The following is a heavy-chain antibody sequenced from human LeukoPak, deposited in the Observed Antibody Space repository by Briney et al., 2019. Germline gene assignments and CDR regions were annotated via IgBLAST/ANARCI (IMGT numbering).Heavy chain of an antibody. Sequence: GGSLRLSCAASGFTFSSYAMHWVRQAPGKGLGWVAVISYDGSNKYYADSVKGRFTISRDNSKNTLYLQMNSLRAEDTAVYYCARRAAAGTPYYYYGMDVWGQGTTVTVSS. CDR3: ARRAAAGTPYYYYGMDV. CDR2: ISYDGSNK. CDR1: GFTFSSYA. J-gene: IGHJ6*02. D-gene: IGHD6-13*01. V-gene: IGHV3-30-3*01.